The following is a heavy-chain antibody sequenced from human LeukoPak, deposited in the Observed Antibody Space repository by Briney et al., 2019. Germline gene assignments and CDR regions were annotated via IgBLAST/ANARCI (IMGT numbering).Heavy chain of an antibody. V-gene: IGHV3-48*03. J-gene: IGHJ4*02. D-gene: IGHD3-22*01. Sequence: PGGSLRLSCAASGFTFSSYEMNWVRQAPGKGVEWVSYISSSGRTIYYADSVKGRFTISRENAKNSLCLQMNSLRAEDTAVYYCARRGDSSGYYSYYFDYWGQGTLVTVSS. CDR1: GFTFSSYE. CDR3: ARRGDSSGYYSYYFDY. CDR2: ISSSGRTI.